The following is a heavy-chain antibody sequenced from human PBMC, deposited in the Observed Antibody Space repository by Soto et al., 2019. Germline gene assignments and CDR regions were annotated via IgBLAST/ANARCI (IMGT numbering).Heavy chain of an antibody. D-gene: IGHD2-2*01. V-gene: IGHV5-10-1*01. J-gene: IGHJ6*02. Sequence: XESLKVSCQGSGNNFASYWISWVLQMPGKGLEWMGRIDPIDSYTNYSPSFQGHVTISADKSISTAYLQWSSLKASDTAMYYCARRYCSRASCPRNYYGMDVCGQGTTVTVSS. CDR1: GNNFASYW. CDR3: ARRYCSRASCPRNYYGMDV. CDR2: IDPIDSYT.